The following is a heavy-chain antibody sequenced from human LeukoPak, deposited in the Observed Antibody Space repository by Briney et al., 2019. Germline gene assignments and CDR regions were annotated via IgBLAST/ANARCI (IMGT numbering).Heavy chain of an antibody. CDR2: INPNSGGT. CDR1: GYTFTGYY. V-gene: IGHV1-2*02. J-gene: IGHJ4*02. CDR3: ARGFGSSSWYDKDLDY. D-gene: IGHD6-13*01. Sequence: ASVKVSCKASGYTFTGYYMHWVRQAPGQGLEWMGWINPNSGGTNYAQKFQGRVTMTRDTSISTAYMELSRLRSDDTAVYYCARGFGSSSWYDKDLDYWGQGTLVTVSS.